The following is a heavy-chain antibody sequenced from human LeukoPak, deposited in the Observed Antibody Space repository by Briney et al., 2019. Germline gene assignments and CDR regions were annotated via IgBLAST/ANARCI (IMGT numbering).Heavy chain of an antibody. CDR2: IRSKAYGGTT. CDR3: TRPRSRSGSYRFDY. D-gene: IGHD1-26*01. CDR1: GFTFGDYA. V-gene: IGHV3-49*04. J-gene: IGHJ4*02. Sequence: GGSLRLSCTASGFTFGDYAMSWVRQAPGKGLEWVGFIRSKAYGGTTEYAASVKGRFTISRDDSKSIAYLQMNSLKTEDTAVYYCTRPRSRSGSYRFDYWGQGTLVTVSS.